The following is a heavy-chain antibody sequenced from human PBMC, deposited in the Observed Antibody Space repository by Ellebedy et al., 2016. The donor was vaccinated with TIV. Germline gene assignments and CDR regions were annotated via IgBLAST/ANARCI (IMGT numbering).Heavy chain of an antibody. J-gene: IGHJ5*02. CDR3: AKGLGGLQLWFDP. D-gene: IGHD1-1*01. Sequence: MPSETLSLTCAVSGGSLRGYYWSWIRQPPGKGLEWIGEINPSGVINYDQSLKSRVTISADTSKNQVSLRLSSVSAADTAIYFCAKGLGGLQLWFDPWGQGTLVTVSS. CDR2: INPSGVI. CDR1: GGSLRGYY. V-gene: IGHV4-34*01.